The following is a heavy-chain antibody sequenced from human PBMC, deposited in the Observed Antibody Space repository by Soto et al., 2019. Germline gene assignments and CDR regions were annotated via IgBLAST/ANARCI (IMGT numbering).Heavy chain of an antibody. Sequence: SVKVSCKASGGTFSSYAISWVRQAPGQGLEWMGGIIPIFGTANYAQKFRGRVTITADESTSTAYMELSSLRSEDTAVYYCARDSFRGNYYYYGMDVWGQVTKVTVTS. CDR1: GGTFSSYA. D-gene: IGHD3-16*02. CDR2: IIPIFGTA. J-gene: IGHJ6*02. CDR3: ARDSFRGNYYYYGMDV. V-gene: IGHV1-69*13.